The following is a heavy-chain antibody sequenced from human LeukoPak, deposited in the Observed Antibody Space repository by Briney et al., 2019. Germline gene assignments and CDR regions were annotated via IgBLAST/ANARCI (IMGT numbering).Heavy chain of an antibody. CDR2: IYYSENT. CDR3: ARQGDSNGYSTLDY. CDR1: GDSISRSTYY. D-gene: IGHD3-22*01. V-gene: IGHV4-39*01. Sequence: SETLSLACTVSGDSISRSTYYWGWIRQPPGKGLERIGTIYYSENTYYNPSLKSRVTISVDSSKNQFSLKVTSLTATDTAVYYCARQGDSNGYSTLDYWGQGILVTVSP. J-gene: IGHJ4*02.